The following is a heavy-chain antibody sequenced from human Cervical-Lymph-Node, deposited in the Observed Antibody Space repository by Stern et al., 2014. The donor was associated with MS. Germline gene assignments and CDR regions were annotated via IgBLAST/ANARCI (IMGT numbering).Heavy chain of an antibody. Sequence: QVQLQQSGPGLVKPSETLSLTCSVSGGSLTMYHWSWIRQPAGKGLEWIGRIYTSGSTNFSPSLKSRVTLSIDTSRNQFSLKLRSVTAADTAVYYCARDVRHGWSHDLFDYWGQGILVIVSS. D-gene: IGHD3-3*01. V-gene: IGHV4-4*07. CDR2: IYTSGST. J-gene: IGHJ4*02. CDR3: ARDVRHGWSHDLFDY. CDR1: GGSLTMYH.